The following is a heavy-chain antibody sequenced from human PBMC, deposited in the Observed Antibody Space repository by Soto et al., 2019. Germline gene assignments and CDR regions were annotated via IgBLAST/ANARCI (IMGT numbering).Heavy chain of an antibody. Sequence: QVQLQQWGAGLLKPSETLSLTCAVYGGSFSGYYWSWIRQPPGKGLEWIGEINHSGSTNYNPSLKSRVTISVDTSKNKFSLKLSSVTAADTAVYYCAGGYSSSWPYFDYWGQGTLVTVSS. D-gene: IGHD6-13*01. CDR3: AGGYSSSWPYFDY. J-gene: IGHJ4*02. V-gene: IGHV4-34*01. CDR2: INHSGST. CDR1: GGSFSGYY.